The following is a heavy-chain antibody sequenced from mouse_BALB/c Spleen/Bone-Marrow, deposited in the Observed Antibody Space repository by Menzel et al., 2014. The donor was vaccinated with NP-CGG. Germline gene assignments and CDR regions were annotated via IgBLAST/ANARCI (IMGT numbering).Heavy chain of an antibody. D-gene: IGHD2-4*01. CDR1: GYTFTDNW. Sequence: QVQLQQSGAELGMPGASVKMSCKASGYTFTDNWIYWVKQRPGQGLEWIAAIDTSDSYTNFNQKFMGKASLTVDASSSTAYMQVSSLTSDDSAVYYCARGGHDFSLDYWGQGTSVTVSS. V-gene: IGHV1-69*01. J-gene: IGHJ4*01. CDR3: ARGGHDFSLDY. CDR2: IDTSDSYT.